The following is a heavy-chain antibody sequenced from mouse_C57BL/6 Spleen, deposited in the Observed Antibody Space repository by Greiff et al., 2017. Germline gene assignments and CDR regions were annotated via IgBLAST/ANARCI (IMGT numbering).Heavy chain of an antibody. D-gene: IGHD1-1*01. CDR1: GFSLTSYG. CDR2: IWSDGST. Sequence: VKLVESGPGLVAPSQSLSITCTVSGFSLTSYGVHWVRQPPGKGLEWLVVIWSDGSTTYNSALKSRLSISKDNSKSQVFLKMNSLQTDDTAMYXCARQGDYGSSYEGLYYAMDYWGQGTSVTVSS. CDR3: ARQGDYGSSYEGLYYAMDY. J-gene: IGHJ4*01. V-gene: IGHV2-6-1*01.